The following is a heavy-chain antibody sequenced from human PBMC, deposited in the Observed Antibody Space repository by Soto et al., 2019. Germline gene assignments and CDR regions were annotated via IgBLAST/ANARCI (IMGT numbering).Heavy chain of an antibody. Sequence: ASVKVSCKASGGTFSIYAISWVRQAPGQGLEWMGGIIPIFGTANYAQKFQGRVTITADESTSTAYMELSSLRSEDTAVYYCARDSGEQQLVENWGQGTLVTVSS. J-gene: IGHJ4*02. CDR1: GGTFSIYA. V-gene: IGHV1-69*13. CDR3: ARDSGEQQLVEN. D-gene: IGHD6-13*01. CDR2: IIPIFGTA.